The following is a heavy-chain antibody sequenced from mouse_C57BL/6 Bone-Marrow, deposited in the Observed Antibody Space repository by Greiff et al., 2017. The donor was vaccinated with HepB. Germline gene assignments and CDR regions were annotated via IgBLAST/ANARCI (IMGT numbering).Heavy chain of an antibody. CDR1: GFTFSSYA. CDR3: ARDRRYPWFAY. D-gene: IGHD2-12*01. J-gene: IGHJ3*01. V-gene: IGHV5-4*01. Sequence: EVMLVESGGGLVKPGGSLKLSCAASGFTFSSYAMSWVRQTPEKRLEWVATISDGGSYTYYPDNVKGRFTISRDNAKNNLYLQMSHLKSEDTAMYYCARDRRYPWFAYWGQGTLVTVSA. CDR2: ISDGGSYT.